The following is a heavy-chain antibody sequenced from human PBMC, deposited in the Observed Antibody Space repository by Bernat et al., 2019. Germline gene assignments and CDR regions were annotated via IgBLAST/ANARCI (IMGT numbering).Heavy chain of an antibody. J-gene: IGHJ6*02. Sequence: QVQLVESGGGLVKPGGSLRLSCAASGFTFSDYYMSWIRQAPGKGLEWVSYISSSSSYTNYADSVKGRFTISRDNAKNSLYLQMNSLRAEDTAVYYCARDQRYCSSTSCSRNYYYGMDVWGQGTTVTVSS. CDR3: ARDQRYCSSTSCSRNYYYGMDV. V-gene: IGHV3-11*06. D-gene: IGHD2-2*01. CDR1: GFTFSDYY. CDR2: ISSSSSYT.